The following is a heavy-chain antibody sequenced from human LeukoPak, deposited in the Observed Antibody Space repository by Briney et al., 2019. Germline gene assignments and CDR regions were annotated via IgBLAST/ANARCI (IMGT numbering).Heavy chain of an antibody. Sequence: PGGSLRLSCAASGFTFSSYSMNWVRQAPGKGLEWVSSISSSSSYIYYTDSVKGRFTISRDNAKKSLYLQMNSLRAEDTAVYYCARDPGGYSSGGELDVWGKGTTVTVSS. CDR2: ISSSSSYI. V-gene: IGHV3-21*01. CDR1: GFTFSSYS. J-gene: IGHJ6*04. CDR3: ARDPGGYSSGGELDV. D-gene: IGHD6-19*01.